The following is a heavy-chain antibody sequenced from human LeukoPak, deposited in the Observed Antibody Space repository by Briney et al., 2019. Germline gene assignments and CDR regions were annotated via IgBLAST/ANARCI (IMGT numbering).Heavy chain of an antibody. Sequence: GGSLRLSCAASGFTFSSYGMHWVRQAPGKGLEWVANIKQDGSEKYYVDSVKGRFTISRDNAKNSLYLQMNSLRAEDTAVYYCARADYWLIFDIWGQGTMVTVSS. CDR3: ARADYWLIFDI. V-gene: IGHV3-7*01. CDR1: GFTFSSYG. D-gene: IGHD2-8*02. CDR2: IKQDGSEK. J-gene: IGHJ3*02.